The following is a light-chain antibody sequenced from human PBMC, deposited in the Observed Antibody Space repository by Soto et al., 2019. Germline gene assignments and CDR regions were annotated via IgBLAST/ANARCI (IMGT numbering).Light chain of an antibody. CDR1: QSISSSY. CDR3: QQYDSLIT. CDR2: GAL. V-gene: IGKV3-20*01. Sequence: VLTQSPGTLSLYPGERATLSCRASQSISSSYLAWYQQKPGQAPRLLIYGALNRATGIPDRFSGSESGTDFTLTISRLEPEDFAVYYCQQYDSLITFGQGTRLEIK. J-gene: IGKJ5*01.